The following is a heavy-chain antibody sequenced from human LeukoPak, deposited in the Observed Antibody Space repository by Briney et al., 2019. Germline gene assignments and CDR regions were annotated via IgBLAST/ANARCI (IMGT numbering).Heavy chain of an antibody. Sequence: SETLSLTCTVSGYSISSGYYWGWIRQPPGKGLEWIGSIYHSGSTYYNPSLKSRVTISVDTSKNQFSLKLSSVTAADTAVYYCARRDYYMDVWGKGTTVTASS. CDR3: ARRDYYMDV. J-gene: IGHJ6*03. CDR2: IYHSGST. CDR1: GYSISSGYY. V-gene: IGHV4-38-2*02.